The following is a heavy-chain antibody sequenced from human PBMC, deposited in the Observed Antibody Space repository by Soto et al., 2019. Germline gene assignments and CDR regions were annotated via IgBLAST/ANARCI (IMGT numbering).Heavy chain of an antibody. V-gene: IGHV3-7*03. CDR1: GVTFSTYA. Sequence: GGSLILSCAASGVTFSTYAMAWVRQAPGKGLEWVANINPDGNVGTYVDPVRGRFTTSRDNAKNSLYLQMNSLRADDTAVYFCAGWGGHDYNYWDQGTLVTVSS. CDR2: INPDGNVG. D-gene: IGHD4-4*01. J-gene: IGHJ4*02. CDR3: AGWGGHDYNY.